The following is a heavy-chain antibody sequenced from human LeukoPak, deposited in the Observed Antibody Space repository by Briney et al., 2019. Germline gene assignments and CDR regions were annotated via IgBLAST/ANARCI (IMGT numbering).Heavy chain of an antibody. CDR3: AKDWDHSSGSYFQH. CDR1: GFTFSSYG. J-gene: IGHJ1*01. CDR2: MRYDGSNK. V-gene: IGHV3-30*02. Sequence: GGSLRLSCAASGFTFSSYGMHWVRQAPGKGLEWVAFMRYDGSNKYYADSVKGRFTISRDNSKNTLYLQMNSLRAEDTAVYYCAKDWDHSSGSYFQHWGQGTLVTVSS. D-gene: IGHD1-26*01.